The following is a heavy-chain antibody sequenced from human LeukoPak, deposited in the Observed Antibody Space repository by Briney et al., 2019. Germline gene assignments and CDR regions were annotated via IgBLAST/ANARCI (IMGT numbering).Heavy chain of an antibody. CDR3: ARDFPPPYSGNCYYFDS. Sequence: ASVKVSCKASGYTFTTYGVSWVRQAPGQGLEWMGWISAYNGNTNYAQKLQGRVTMTTDTSTSTAYRELRSLRSNDTAVYYCARDFPPPYSGNCYYFDSWGQGTLVTVSS. CDR1: GYTFTTYG. J-gene: IGHJ4*02. CDR2: ISAYNGNT. D-gene: IGHD1-26*01. V-gene: IGHV1-18*01.